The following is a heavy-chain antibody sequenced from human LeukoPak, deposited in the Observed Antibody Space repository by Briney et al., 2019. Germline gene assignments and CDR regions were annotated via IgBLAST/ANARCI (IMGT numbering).Heavy chain of an antibody. Sequence: PGGSMRLACAASRFTFSDFYMSWNRQAPGKGLEWISYISNSGTTIYYADSVKGRFTISRDNAKNSLYLQMNSLRAEDTAVYYCARHARVAGFDYWGLGTLVTVSS. CDR3: ARHARVAGFDY. CDR1: RFTFSDFY. D-gene: IGHD6-19*01. V-gene: IGHV3-11*04. J-gene: IGHJ4*02. CDR2: ISNSGTTI.